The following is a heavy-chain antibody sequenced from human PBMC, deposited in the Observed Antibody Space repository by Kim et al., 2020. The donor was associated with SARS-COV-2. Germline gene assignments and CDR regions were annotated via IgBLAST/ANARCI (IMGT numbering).Heavy chain of an antibody. CDR2: INHSGST. V-gene: IGHV4-34*01. J-gene: IGHJ5*02. CDR1: GGSFSGYY. CDR3: ARAGIPMVRGVTEFDP. D-gene: IGHD3-10*01. Sequence: SETLSLTCAVYGGSFSGYYWSWIRQPPGKGLEWIGEINHSGSTNYNPSLKSRVTISVDTSKNQFSLKLSSVTAADTAVYYCARAGIPMVRGVTEFDPWGQGTLVTVSS.